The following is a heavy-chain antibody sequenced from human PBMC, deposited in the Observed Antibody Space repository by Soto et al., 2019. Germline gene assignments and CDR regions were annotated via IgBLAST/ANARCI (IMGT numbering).Heavy chain of an antibody. V-gene: IGHV3-53*01. CDR3: ARGGFLEWLYFDY. CDR1: GFTVSSNF. CDR2: IYSGGNT. J-gene: IGHJ4*02. D-gene: IGHD3-3*01. Sequence: GGSLRLSCVASGFTVSSNFMSWVRQAPGKGLEWVSVIYSGGNTHYADSVKGRFTISRDNSKNTLYLQMNSLRAEDTAVYYCARGGFLEWLYFDYWGQGALVTVS.